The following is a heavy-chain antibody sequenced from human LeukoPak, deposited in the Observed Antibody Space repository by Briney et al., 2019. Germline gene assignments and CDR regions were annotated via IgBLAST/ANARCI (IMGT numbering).Heavy chain of an antibody. V-gene: IGHV1-8*02. CDR3: ARGRAFYGSGVKRPSDP. D-gene: IGHD3-10*01. Sequence: ASVKVSCKTSGYSFILYGINWVRQATGQGLEWMGWMNPNSGNTGYAQKFQGRVTMTRNTSISTAYMELSSLRSEDTAVYYCARGRAFYGSGVKRPSDPWGQGTLVTVSS. CDR2: MNPNSGNT. CDR1: GYSFILYG. J-gene: IGHJ5*02.